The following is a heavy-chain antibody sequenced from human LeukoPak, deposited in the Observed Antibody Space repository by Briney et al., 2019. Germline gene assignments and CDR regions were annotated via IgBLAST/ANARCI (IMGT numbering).Heavy chain of an antibody. CDR2: ITSDSRGI. V-gene: IGHV3-21*01. CDR1: GFTYSHYG. CDR3: ARENVDTAMVDYYYMDV. D-gene: IGHD5-18*01. Sequence: PGGTLRLSCVASGFTYSHYGMNWVRQAPGKGLEWVSGITSDSRGIYYADSVKGRFTISRDNAENSLYLQMNSLRAEDTAVYYCARENVDTAMVDYYYMDVWGKGTTVTISS. J-gene: IGHJ6*03.